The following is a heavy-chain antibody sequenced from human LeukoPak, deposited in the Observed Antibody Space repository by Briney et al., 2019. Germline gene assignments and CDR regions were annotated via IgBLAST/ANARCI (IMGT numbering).Heavy chain of an antibody. V-gene: IGHV3-53*01. CDR1: GFSVSGNY. J-gene: IGHJ4*02. CDR2: IHITGDT. CDR3: ARGYCSGGSCTKFDY. D-gene: IGHD2-15*01. Sequence: PGGSLRLSCAVSGFSVSGNYMSWVRQAPGKGLEWVSFIHITGDTFYADSVKGRFTISRDNSKSTLYLQMNSLRAEDTANYYCARGYCSGGSCTKFDYWGQGTLVTVSS.